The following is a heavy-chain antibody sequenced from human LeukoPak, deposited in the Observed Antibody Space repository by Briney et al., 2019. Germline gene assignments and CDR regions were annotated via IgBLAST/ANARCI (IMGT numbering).Heavy chain of an antibody. CDR3: AKSNGYGLVDI. CDR2: MYHSGST. Sequence: PSETLSLTCSVSGYSISSAYYWGWIRQPPEQGLEWIGTMYHSGSTNYNPSLKGRVTISLDTSRNQFSLKLNSVTAADTAVYYCAKSNGYGLVDIWGQGTMVTVSS. CDR1: GYSISSAYY. J-gene: IGHJ3*02. D-gene: IGHD5-18*01. V-gene: IGHV4-38-2*02.